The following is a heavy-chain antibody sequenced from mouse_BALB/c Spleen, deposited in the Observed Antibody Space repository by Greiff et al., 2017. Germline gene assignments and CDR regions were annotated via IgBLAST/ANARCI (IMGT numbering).Heavy chain of an antibody. J-gene: IGHJ2*01. V-gene: IGHV5-17*02. CDR3: ARSHYGNYVFDY. CDR1: GFTFSSFG. D-gene: IGHD2-1*01. Sequence: EVKLVESGGGLVQPGGSRKLSCAASGFTFSSFGMHWVRQAPEKGLEWVAYISSGSSTIYYEDTVKGRFTISRDNPKNTLFLQMTSLRSEDTAMYYCARSHYGNYVFDYWGQGTTLTVSS. CDR2: ISSGSSTI.